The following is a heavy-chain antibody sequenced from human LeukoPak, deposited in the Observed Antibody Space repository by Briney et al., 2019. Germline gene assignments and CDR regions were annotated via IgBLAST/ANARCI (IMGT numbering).Heavy chain of an antibody. CDR3: ARDQIAVAGNFDY. D-gene: IGHD6-19*01. Sequence: SVKVSCKASGYTFTSYGISWVRQAPGQGLEWMGRIIPIFGTANYAQKFQGRVTITTDESTSTAYMELSSLRSEDTAVYYCARDQIAVAGNFDYWGQGTLVTVSS. CDR2: IIPIFGTA. V-gene: IGHV1-69*05. CDR1: GYTFTSYG. J-gene: IGHJ4*02.